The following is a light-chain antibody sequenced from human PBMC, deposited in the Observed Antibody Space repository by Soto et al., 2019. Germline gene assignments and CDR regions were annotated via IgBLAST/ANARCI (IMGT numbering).Light chain of an antibody. CDR2: GAS. J-gene: IGKJ1*01. CDR1: QSVSSTY. CDR3: QQYGSSPRS. Sequence: EIVLTQSPGTLSLSPGERATLSCRASQSVSSTYLAWYQHKLGQAPRLVIYGASSKASGIPDRFSGSGSGTDFTLTISRLEPEDFAVYYCQQYGSSPRSFGQGTKV. V-gene: IGKV3-20*01.